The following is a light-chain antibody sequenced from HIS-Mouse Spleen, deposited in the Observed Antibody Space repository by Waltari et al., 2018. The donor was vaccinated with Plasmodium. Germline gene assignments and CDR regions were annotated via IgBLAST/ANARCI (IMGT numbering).Light chain of an antibody. CDR2: QDS. J-gene: IGLJ2*01. CDR1: QLGVTY. CDR3: QAWDSSTVV. V-gene: IGLV3-1*01. Sequence: SYELPQPHSVSVPPGQTASITCSGDQLGVTYACWYQQNPGQSPMLVIYQDSKRPSGIPERFSGSNSGNTATLTISGTQAMDEADYYCQAWDSSTVVFGGGTKLTVL.